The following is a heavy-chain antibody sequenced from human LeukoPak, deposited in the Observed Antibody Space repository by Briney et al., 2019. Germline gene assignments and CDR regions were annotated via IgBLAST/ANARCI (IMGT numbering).Heavy chain of an antibody. CDR2: INHSGST. Sequence: PSETLSLTCAVYGGSFSGYYWSWIRQPPGKVLEWIGEINHSGSTNYTPSLKSRVTISVDTSKNQFSLKLSSVTAADTAVYYCARGSLVVVAATLGYCYYYMDVWGKGTTVTISS. D-gene: IGHD2-15*01. CDR3: ARGSLVVVAATLGYCYYYMDV. J-gene: IGHJ6*03. V-gene: IGHV4-34*01. CDR1: GGSFSGYY.